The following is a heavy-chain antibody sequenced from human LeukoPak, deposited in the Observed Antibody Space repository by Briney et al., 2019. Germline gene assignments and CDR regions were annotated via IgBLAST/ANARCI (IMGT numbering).Heavy chain of an antibody. D-gene: IGHD3-3*01. Sequence: VASVKVSCKASGYTFTSYGISWVRQAPGQGLEWMGWISAYNGSTNYAQKLQGRVTMTTDTSTSTAYMELRSLRSDDTAVYYCARDHDFWSGYYTDWFDPWGQGTLVTVSS. CDR1: GYTFTSYG. J-gene: IGHJ5*02. V-gene: IGHV1-18*01. CDR3: ARDHDFWSGYYTDWFDP. CDR2: ISAYNGST.